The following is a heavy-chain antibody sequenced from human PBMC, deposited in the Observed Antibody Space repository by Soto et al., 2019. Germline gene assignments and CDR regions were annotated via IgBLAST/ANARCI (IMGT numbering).Heavy chain of an antibody. V-gene: IGHV4-31*03. CDR1: GGSISSGGYY. CDR3: AGGYSSSWYGDQNPFDY. CDR2: IYYSGST. J-gene: IGHJ4*02. D-gene: IGHD6-13*01. Sequence: PSETLSLTCTVSGGSISSGGYYWSWIRQHPGKGLEWVGYIYYSGSTYYNPSLKSRVTISVDTSKNQFSLKLSSVTAADTAVYYCAGGYSSSWYGDQNPFDYWGQGTLVTVSS.